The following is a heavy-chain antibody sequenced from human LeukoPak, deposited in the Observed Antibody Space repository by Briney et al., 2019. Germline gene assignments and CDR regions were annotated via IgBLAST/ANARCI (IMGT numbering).Heavy chain of an antibody. CDR1: GGSFSGYY. J-gene: IGHJ4*02. D-gene: IGHD3-10*01. V-gene: IGHV4-34*01. Sequence: PSETPSLTCAVYGGSFSGYYWSWIRQPLGKGLEWIGEINHSGSTNYNPSLKSRVTISVDTSKNQFSLKLSSVTAADTAVYYCARGLDQYGSGSYYNDYWGQGTLVTVSS. CDR3: ARGLDQYGSGSYYNDY. CDR2: INHSGST.